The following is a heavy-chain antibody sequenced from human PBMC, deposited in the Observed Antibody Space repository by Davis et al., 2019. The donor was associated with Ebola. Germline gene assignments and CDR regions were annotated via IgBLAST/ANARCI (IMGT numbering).Heavy chain of an antibody. D-gene: IGHD3-16*02. CDR2: IKQDGSEK. CDR1: GLIFNNYW. CDR3: ARDHDYVWGSYRYTIDY. Sequence: GGSLRLSCAASGLIFNNYWMSWIRQAPGKGPEWVANIKQDGSEKYYVDSVKGRFTISRDNAKNSLYLQMNSLRAEDTAVYYCARDHDYVWGSYRYTIDYWGQGTLVTVSS. J-gene: IGHJ4*02. V-gene: IGHV3-7*03.